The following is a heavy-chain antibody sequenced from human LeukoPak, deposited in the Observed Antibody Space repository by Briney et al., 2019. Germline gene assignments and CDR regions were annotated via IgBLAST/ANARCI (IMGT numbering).Heavy chain of an antibody. D-gene: IGHD3-3*01. CDR2: IYYSGST. CDR1: GGSISSYY. V-gene: IGHV4-59*01. J-gene: IGHJ2*01. Sequence: SETLSLTCTVSGGSISSYYWSWIRQPPGKGLEWIGYIYYSGSTNYNPSLKSRVTISVDTSKNQFSLKLNSVTAADTAVYYCARDPGPNDFWSGPPYWYFDLWGRGTLVTVSS. CDR3: ARDPGPNDFWSGPPYWYFDL.